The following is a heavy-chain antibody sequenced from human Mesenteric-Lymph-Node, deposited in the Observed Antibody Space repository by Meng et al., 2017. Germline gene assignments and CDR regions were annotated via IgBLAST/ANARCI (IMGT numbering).Heavy chain of an antibody. V-gene: IGHV4-34*01. J-gene: IGHJ4*02. CDR1: GGPFSGYY. CDR3: AYSGNYYPDY. Sequence: QVQLQRWGEGLLKPSETLSLICAVCGGPFSGYYCRWLRQPPGKGLEWIGYIYYSGSTNYNPSLKSRVTISVDTSKNQFSLKLSSVTAADTALYYCAYSGNYYPDYWGQGTLVTVSS. D-gene: IGHD1-26*01. CDR2: IYYSGST.